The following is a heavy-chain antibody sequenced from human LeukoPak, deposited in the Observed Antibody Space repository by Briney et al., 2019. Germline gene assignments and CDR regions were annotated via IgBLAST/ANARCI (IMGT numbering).Heavy chain of an antibody. CDR1: GFTFSSYW. V-gene: IGHV3-7*01. Sequence: NPGGSLRLSCAASGFTFSSYWMSWVRQAPGKGLEWVANIKQDGSEKYYVGSVKGRFTISRDNAKNSLYLQMNSLRAEDTAVYYCASFIARYAFDIWGQETMVTVSS. CDR2: IKQDGSEK. D-gene: IGHD6-13*01. CDR3: ASFIARYAFDI. J-gene: IGHJ3*02.